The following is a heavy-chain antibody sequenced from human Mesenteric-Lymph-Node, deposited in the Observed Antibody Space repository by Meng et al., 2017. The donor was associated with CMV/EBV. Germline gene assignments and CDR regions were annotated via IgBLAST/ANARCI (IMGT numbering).Heavy chain of an antibody. D-gene: IGHD3-16*02. CDR1: GYTFTGYY. J-gene: IGHJ4*02. CDR2: ISGDNGNT. Sequence: ASVKVSCKASGYTFTGYYMHWVRQAPGQGLEWMGWISGDNGNTKYAQKFQGRVTMTTETSTNTAHMNLRNLRSDDTAVYYCARDNYYSVWGSYRPDYWGQGTLVTVSS. CDR3: ARDNYYSVWGSYRPDY. V-gene: IGHV1-18*04.